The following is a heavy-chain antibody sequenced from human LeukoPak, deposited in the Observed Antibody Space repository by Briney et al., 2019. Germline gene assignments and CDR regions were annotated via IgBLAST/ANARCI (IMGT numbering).Heavy chain of an antibody. CDR3: ARGPTGYYYYYMDV. CDR1: GFTFSNYA. Sequence: GGSLRLSCAASGFTFSNYALHWVRQAPGKGLEWVALIWYDGTNKYYADSVKGRFTISRDNSKNTLYLQMNSLRAEDTAVYYCARGPTGYYYYYMDVWGKGTTVTVSS. CDR2: IWYDGTNK. V-gene: IGHV3-30*07. D-gene: IGHD3-10*01. J-gene: IGHJ6*03.